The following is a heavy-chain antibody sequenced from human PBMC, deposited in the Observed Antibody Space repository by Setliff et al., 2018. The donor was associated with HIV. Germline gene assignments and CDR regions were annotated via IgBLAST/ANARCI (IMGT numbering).Heavy chain of an antibody. J-gene: IGHJ4*01. D-gene: IGHD2-21*02. Sequence: ASVKVSCEASGSTFTSYPMHWGRQAPGQGLGWMGVINTCCGSAGYADKFLGRVTMTRDTSPSTVYMDLRNLRSEDTAVYYCARNQGDCNCWYAGDYWGHGTLVTVSS. CDR2: INTCCGSA. V-gene: IGHV1-46*01. CDR3: ARNQGDCNCWYAGDY. CDR1: GSTFTSYP.